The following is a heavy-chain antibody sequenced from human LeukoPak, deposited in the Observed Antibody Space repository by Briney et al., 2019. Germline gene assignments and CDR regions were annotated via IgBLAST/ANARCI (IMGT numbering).Heavy chain of an antibody. CDR2: IYHSGST. Sequence: SGTLSLTCAVSGGSIKSNNWWSWVGRPPGKGLEWIGYIYHSGSTYYNPSLKSRVTISVDRSKNQFSLKLSSVTAADTAVYYCAREYYALDLWGRGTLVTVSS. CDR1: GGSIKSNNW. D-gene: IGHD2-2*01. V-gene: IGHV4-4*02. CDR3: AREYYALDL. J-gene: IGHJ2*01.